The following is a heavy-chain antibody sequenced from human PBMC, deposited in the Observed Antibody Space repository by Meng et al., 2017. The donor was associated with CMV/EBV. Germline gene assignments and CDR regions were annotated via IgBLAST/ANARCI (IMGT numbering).Heavy chain of an antibody. Sequence: QVRRQEGGAGCLKPSGALSLTCAVYGGSFSGYYWSWIRQPPGKGLEWIGEINHSGSTNYNPSLKSRVTISVDTSKNQFSLKLSSVTAADTAVYYCARGGIAAAGPFDYWGQGTLVTVSS. CDR1: GGSFSGYY. CDR3: ARGGIAAAGPFDY. CDR2: INHSGST. V-gene: IGHV4-34*01. J-gene: IGHJ4*02. D-gene: IGHD6-13*01.